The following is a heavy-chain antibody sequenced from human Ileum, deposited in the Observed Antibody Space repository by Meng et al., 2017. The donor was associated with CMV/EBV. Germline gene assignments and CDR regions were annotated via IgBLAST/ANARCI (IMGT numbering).Heavy chain of an antibody. CDR3: ARGTGSSWFDS. CDR2: INPNSGGT. CDR1: GYTFTGYY. D-gene: IGHD1-1*01. V-gene: IGHV1-2*02. J-gene: IGHJ5*01. Sequence: ASVKVSCKASGYTFTGYYMHWVRQAPGQGLEWMGWINPNSGGTNYAHNFQGRVTLTRDTSISTVYMEMTSLRSDDTAVYYCARGTGSSWFDSWGQGSLVTVSS.